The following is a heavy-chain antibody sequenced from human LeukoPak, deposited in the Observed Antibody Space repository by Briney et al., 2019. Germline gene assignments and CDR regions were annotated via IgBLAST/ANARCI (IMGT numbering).Heavy chain of an antibody. CDR2: ISSNGGST. V-gene: IGHV3-64*01. CDR1: GFTFSRYS. J-gene: IGHJ4*02. CDR3: ARDRLWNSLDS. Sequence: GGSLRLSCAASGFTFSRYSMHWVRQAPGKGLEYVSAISSNGGSTYYANSVKGRFTISRDNAKNTLYLQMNSLKNEDTAVYYCARDRLWNSLDSWGQGTLVTVSS. D-gene: IGHD1-7*01.